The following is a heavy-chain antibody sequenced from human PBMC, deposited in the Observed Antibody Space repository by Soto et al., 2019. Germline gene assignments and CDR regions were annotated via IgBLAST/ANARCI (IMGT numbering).Heavy chain of an antibody. CDR3: ARAIVGATTTYYYYGMDV. V-gene: IGHV1-2*04. CDR1: GYRFTGYY. CDR2: INPNSGGT. J-gene: IGHJ6*02. Sequence: GASVKVSCKASGYRFTGYYMHWVRQAPGQGLEWMGWINPNSGGTNYAQKFQGWVTMTRDTSISTAYMELSRLRSDDTAVYYCARAIVGATTTYYYYGMDVWGQGTTVTVSS. D-gene: IGHD1-26*01.